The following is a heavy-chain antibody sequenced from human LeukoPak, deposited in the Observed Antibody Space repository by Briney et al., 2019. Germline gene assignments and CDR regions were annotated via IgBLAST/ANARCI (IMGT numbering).Heavy chain of an antibody. CDR1: GGSISSGSYY. CDR3: ARARSAFDI. J-gene: IGHJ3*02. Sequence: PSQTLSLTCTVSGGSISSGSYYWRWIRQPAGKGLEWIGRIYTSGSTNYNPSLKSRLTISVDTSKNQFSLKLSSVTAADTAVYYCARARSAFDIWGQGTMVTVSS. V-gene: IGHV4-61*02. CDR2: IYTSGST. D-gene: IGHD6-6*01.